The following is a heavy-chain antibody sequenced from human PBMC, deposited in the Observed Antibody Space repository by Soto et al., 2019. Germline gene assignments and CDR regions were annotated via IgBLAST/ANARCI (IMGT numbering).Heavy chain of an antibody. J-gene: IGHJ4*02. V-gene: IGHV1-58*01. CDR2: IVVGSGNT. CDR1: GFTFTSSA. CDR3: AAENYYDSSGYYPYYFDY. Sequence: SVKVSCKASGFTFTSSAVQWVRQARGQRLEWIGWIVVGSGNTNYAQKFQERVTITRDMSTSTAYMELSSLRSEDTAVYYCAAENYYDSSGYYPYYFDYWGQGTLVTVSS. D-gene: IGHD3-22*01.